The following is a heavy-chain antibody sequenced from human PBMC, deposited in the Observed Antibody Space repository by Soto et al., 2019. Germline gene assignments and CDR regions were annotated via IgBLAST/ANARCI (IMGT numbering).Heavy chain of an antibody. CDR3: ERDKITGLFEY. CDR1: GGSFSGYY. D-gene: IGHD2-8*02. Sequence: PSETLSLTCAVYGGSFSGYYWTWIRQPPGTGLEWIGEINHSGSTNYNPSLKSRVTISVDTSKNQFSLKLTSVTAADTAVYYCERDKITGLFEYWGQGTRVTVS. J-gene: IGHJ4*02. CDR2: INHSGST. V-gene: IGHV4-34*01.